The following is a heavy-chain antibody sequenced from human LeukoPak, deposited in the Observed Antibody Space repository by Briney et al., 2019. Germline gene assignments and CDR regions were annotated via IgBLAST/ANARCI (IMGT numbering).Heavy chain of an antibody. V-gene: IGHV3-23*01. J-gene: IGHJ4*02. D-gene: IGHD3-10*01. CDR3: VREGFYESGSLPTFYFDY. CDR2: ISGSGGTT. CDR1: GFTFNNYA. Sequence: GGSLRLSCAASGFTFNNYAMNWVRQAPGKGLEWVSVISGSGGTTYYADSVKGRFTISRDSSSKMVSLQMNSLGTEDTAVYYCVREGFYESGSLPTFYFDYWGQGTLVTVSS.